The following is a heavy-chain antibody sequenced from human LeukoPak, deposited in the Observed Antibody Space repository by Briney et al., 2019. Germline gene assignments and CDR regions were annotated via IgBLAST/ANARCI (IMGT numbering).Heavy chain of an antibody. V-gene: IGHV3-49*03. CDR2: IRSKDYGGTT. CDR3: TSDPEYCGGDCYSFDY. J-gene: IGHJ4*02. Sequence: PGGSLTLSCTASGFTCGDFAMSWLRRAPGKGLEGVGFIRSKDYGGTTEYAASVKGRFTISRDDSKSIAYLQMNSLKTEDTAVYYCTSDPEYCGGDCYSFDYWGQGTLVTVSS. D-gene: IGHD2-21*01. CDR1: GFTCGDFA.